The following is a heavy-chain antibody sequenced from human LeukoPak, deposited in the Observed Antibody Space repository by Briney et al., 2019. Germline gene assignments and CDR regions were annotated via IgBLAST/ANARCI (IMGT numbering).Heavy chain of an antibody. CDR1: GYTFTGYD. J-gene: IGHJ4*02. CDR2: MNPNSGNT. CDR3: ARGAGVRGSKVRGVIITLSDY. D-gene: IGHD3-10*01. Sequence: ASVKVSCKASGYTFTGYDINWVRQATGQGLEWMGWMNPNSGNTGYAQKFQGRVTMTRNTSISTAYMELSSLRSEDTAVYYCARGAGVRGSKVRGVIITLSDYWGQGTLVTVSS. V-gene: IGHV1-8*01.